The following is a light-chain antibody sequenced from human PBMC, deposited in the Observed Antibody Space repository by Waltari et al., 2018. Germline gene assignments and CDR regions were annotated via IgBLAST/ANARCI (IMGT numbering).Light chain of an antibody. CDR3: QQYYSTPYT. V-gene: IGKV1-39*01. J-gene: IGKJ2*01. CDR2: GAS. CDR1: QSISTS. Sequence: DIQMTQSPPSLSASVGDRVTITCRATQSISTSLNWYQHKAGKAPKLLIYGASTLERGVPSRFSGSGAGTDFTLTINSLRPEDVAVYYCQQYYSTPYTFGQGTKLEIK.